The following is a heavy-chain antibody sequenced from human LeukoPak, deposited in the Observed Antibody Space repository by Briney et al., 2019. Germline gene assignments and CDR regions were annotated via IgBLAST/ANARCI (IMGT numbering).Heavy chain of an antibody. CDR3: ARRYYYDSSGYYVDY. Sequence: GESLKISCKGSGYSFTSCWIGWVRQMPGKGLEWMGIIYPGDSDTRYSPSFQGQVTISADKSINTAYLQWSSLKASDTAMYYCARRYYYDSSGYYVDYWGQGTPVTVSS. CDR1: GYSFTSCW. D-gene: IGHD3-22*01. V-gene: IGHV5-51*01. J-gene: IGHJ4*02. CDR2: IYPGDSDT.